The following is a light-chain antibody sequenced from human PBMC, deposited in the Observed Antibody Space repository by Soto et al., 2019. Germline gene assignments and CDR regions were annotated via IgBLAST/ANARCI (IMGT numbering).Light chain of an antibody. CDR3: QQYGSPPWT. J-gene: IGKJ1*01. CDR1: QSVSSSY. V-gene: IGKV3-20*01. CDR2: GAS. Sequence: EIVLTQSPGTLSLSPGERATLSCRASQSVSSSYLAWYQQKPGQAPRLLIYGASSRATGIPDRFSGSGSGTDFTLTISRVEPEDFAVYYCQQYGSPPWTFGQGTTVEIK.